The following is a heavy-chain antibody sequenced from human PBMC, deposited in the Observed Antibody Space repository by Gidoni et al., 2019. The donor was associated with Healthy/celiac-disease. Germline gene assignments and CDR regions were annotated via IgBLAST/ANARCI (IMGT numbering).Heavy chain of an antibody. CDR1: GGSFSGYY. J-gene: IGHJ5*02. Sequence: QVQLQQWGAGLLKPSETLSLTCAVYGGSFSGYYWSWIRQPPGKGLEWSGEINHSGRTNYNPSLKSRVTISVDTSKNQFSLKLSSVTAADTAVYYCARGTVGYYDYVWGSYRQGLNWFDPWGQGTLVTVSS. D-gene: IGHD3-16*02. CDR3: ARGTVGYYDYVWGSYRQGLNWFDP. CDR2: INHSGRT. V-gene: IGHV4-34*01.